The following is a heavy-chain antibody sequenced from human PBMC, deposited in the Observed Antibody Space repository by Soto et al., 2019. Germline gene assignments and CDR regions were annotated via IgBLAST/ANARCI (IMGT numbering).Heavy chain of an antibody. J-gene: IGHJ6*02. CDR2: IIPIFATA. V-gene: IGHV1-69*12. CDR1: GGTLRSYA. Sequence: QVQLVQSGAEVKKPGSSVKVSCKASGGTLRSYAISWVRQAPGQGLEWMGGIIPIFATANYAQKFQGRVTITADESTSTAYMELSSRRSADTAVYYCARENYYDSSGYYPYYSYGMDVWGQGTTVTVSS. D-gene: IGHD3-22*01. CDR3: ARENYYDSSGYYPYYSYGMDV.